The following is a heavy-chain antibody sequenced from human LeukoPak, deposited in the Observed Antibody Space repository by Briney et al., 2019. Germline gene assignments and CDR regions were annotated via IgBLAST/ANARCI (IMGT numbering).Heavy chain of an antibody. CDR1: GFTVSSNY. V-gene: IGHV3-53*01. Sequence: GGSLRLSCAASGFTVSSNYMSWVRQAPGKGLEWVSVIYSGGSAYYADSVKGRFTISRDNSKNTLYLQMNSLRAEDTAVYYCARVSRGPHPYYYDSSGYMDYWGQGTLVTVSS. CDR2: IYSGGSA. D-gene: IGHD3-22*01. CDR3: ARVSRGPHPYYYDSSGYMDY. J-gene: IGHJ4*02.